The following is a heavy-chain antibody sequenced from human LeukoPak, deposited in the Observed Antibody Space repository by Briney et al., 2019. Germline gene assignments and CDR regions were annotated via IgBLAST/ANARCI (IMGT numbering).Heavy chain of an antibody. CDR3: ARGWSLFDY. V-gene: IGHV6-1*01. J-gene: IGHJ4*02. CDR1: GDRVSSNSAA. D-gene: IGHD6-13*01. Sequence: SQTLSLTCAISGDRVSSNSAAWTWLRQSPSGGLEWLGGTSYRSKWYNDDAVSVKSRITINPDTSKNQFSLQLNSVTPEDTAVYFCARGWSLFDYWGQGTLVTVSS. CDR2: TSYRSKWYN.